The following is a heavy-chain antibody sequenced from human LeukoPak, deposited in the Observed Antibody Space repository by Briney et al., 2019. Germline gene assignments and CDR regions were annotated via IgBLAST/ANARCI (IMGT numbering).Heavy chain of an antibody. V-gene: IGHV1-24*01. Sequence: ASVKVSCKASGGTFSSYAISWVRQAPGKGLEWMGGFDPEDGETIYAQKFQGRVTMTEDTSTDTAYMELSSLRSEDTAVYYCATDYGSGSYDYWGQGTLVTVSS. CDR2: FDPEDGET. J-gene: IGHJ4*02. CDR1: GGTFSSYA. CDR3: ATDYGSGSYDY. D-gene: IGHD3-10*01.